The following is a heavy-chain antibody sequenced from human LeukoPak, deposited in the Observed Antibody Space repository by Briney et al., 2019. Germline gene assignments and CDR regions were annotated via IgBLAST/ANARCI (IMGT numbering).Heavy chain of an antibody. J-gene: IGHJ4*02. Sequence: SETLSLTCTVSGGSISSSSYHWGWIRLPPGKGLEWIGNLYYSGSTYYNPSLKSRVTISVDRSKNQFSLKLNSVTAADTAVYYCARYRGPAVAEDYWGQGTLVTVSS. CDR2: LYYSGST. CDR1: GGSISSSSYH. CDR3: ARYRGPAVAEDY. V-gene: IGHV4-39*01. D-gene: IGHD6-19*01.